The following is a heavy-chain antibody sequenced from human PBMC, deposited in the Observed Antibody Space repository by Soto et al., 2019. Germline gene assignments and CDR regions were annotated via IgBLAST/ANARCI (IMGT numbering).Heavy chain of an antibody. V-gene: IGHV4-59*01. CDR3: AREGLTGTIGLYYYYGMDV. D-gene: IGHD1-7*01. CDR2: IYYSGST. CDR1: GGSISSYY. J-gene: IGHJ6*02. Sequence: QVQLQESGPGLVKPSETLSLTCTVSGGSISSYYWSWIRQPPGKGLEWIGYIYYSGSTNYNPSLQSRVTISVDTSKNQFSLKLRSVTAADTAVYYCAREGLTGTIGLYYYYGMDVWGQGTTVTVSS.